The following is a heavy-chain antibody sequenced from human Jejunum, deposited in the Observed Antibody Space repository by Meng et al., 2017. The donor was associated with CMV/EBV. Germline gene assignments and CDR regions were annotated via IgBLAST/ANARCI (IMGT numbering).Heavy chain of an antibody. CDR1: GFTFTPYA. V-gene: IGHV3-30-3*01. CDR2: ISYDGSNK. Sequence: AASGFTFTPYAMHWVRQAPGKGLEWVAVISYDGSNKYYADSVKGRFTISRDNSRTTIYLQMNSLRAEDTAVYYCARGGLGSYYFDYWGQGTLVTVSS. CDR3: ARGGLGSYYFDY. D-gene: IGHD1-26*01. J-gene: IGHJ4*02.